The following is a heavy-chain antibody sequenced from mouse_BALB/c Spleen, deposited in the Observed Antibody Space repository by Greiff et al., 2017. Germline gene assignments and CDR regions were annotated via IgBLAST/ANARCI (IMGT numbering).Heavy chain of an antibody. J-gene: IGHJ4*01. CDR1: GYTFTSYV. D-gene: IGHD2-2*01. V-gene: IGHV1-14*01. Sequence: EVQLQQSGPELVKPGASVKMSCKASGYTFTSYVMHWVKQKPGQGLEWIGYINPYNDGTKYNEKFKGKATLTSDKSSSTAYMELSSLTSEDSAVYYCARGPAGYPYYYAMDYWGQGTSVTVSS. CDR2: INPYNDGT. CDR3: ARGPAGYPYYYAMDY.